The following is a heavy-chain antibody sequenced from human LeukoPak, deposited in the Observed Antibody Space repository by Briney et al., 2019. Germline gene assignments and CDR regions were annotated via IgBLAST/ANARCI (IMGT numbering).Heavy chain of an antibody. Sequence: GRSLRLSCAASGFTFSSYSMNWVRQAPGKGLEWVSSISSSSSYIYYADSVKGRFTISRDNAKNSLYLQMNSLRAEDTAVYYCARDSHYGSDNNAFDIWGQGTMVTVSS. CDR1: GFTFSSYS. V-gene: IGHV3-21*01. CDR2: ISSSSSYI. CDR3: ARDSHYGSDNNAFDI. J-gene: IGHJ3*02. D-gene: IGHD3-10*01.